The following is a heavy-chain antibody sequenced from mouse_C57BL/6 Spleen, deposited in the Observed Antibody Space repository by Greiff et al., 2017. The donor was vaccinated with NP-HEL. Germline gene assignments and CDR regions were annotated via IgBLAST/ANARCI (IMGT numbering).Heavy chain of an antibody. D-gene: IGHD4-1*01. CDR3: ARGTGTTPFDY. CDR2: IYPGDGDT. CDR1: GYAFSSSW. Sequence: QVQLKQSGPELVKPGASVKISCKASGYAFSSSWMNWVKQRPGKGLEWIGRIYPGDGDTNYNGKFKGKATLTADKSSSTAYMQLSSLTSEDSAVYCCARGTGTTPFDYWGQGTTLTVSS. J-gene: IGHJ2*01. V-gene: IGHV1-82*01.